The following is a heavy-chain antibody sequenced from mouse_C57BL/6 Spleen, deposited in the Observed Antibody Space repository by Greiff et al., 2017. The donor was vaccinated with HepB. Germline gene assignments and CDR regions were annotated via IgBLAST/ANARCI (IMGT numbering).Heavy chain of an antibody. Sequence: EVKLLESGAELVRPGASVKLSCTASGFNIKDDYMHWVKQRPEQGLEWIGWIDPENGDTEYASKFQGKATITADTSSNTAYLQLSSLTSEDTAVYYCTTGYGSSRFAYWGQGTLVTVSA. D-gene: IGHD1-1*01. V-gene: IGHV14-4*01. CDR3: TTGYGSSRFAY. CDR1: GFNIKDDY. CDR2: IDPENGDT. J-gene: IGHJ3*01.